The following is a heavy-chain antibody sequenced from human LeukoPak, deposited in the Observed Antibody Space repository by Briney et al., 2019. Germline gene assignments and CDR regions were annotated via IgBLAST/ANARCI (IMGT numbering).Heavy chain of an antibody. Sequence: GGSLRLSCAASGFTFDDYGMSWVRQAPGKGLEWVSGINWNGGSTGYADSVKGRFTISRDNAKSSLYLQMNSLRAEDTALYYCARDPHVEMATIGDYWGQGTLVTVSS. D-gene: IGHD5-24*01. CDR2: INWNGGST. V-gene: IGHV3-20*04. J-gene: IGHJ4*02. CDR3: ARDPHVEMATIGDY. CDR1: GFTFDDYG.